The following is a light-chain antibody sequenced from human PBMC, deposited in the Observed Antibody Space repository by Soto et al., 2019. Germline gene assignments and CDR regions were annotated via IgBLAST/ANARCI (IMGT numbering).Light chain of an antibody. CDR2: EVS. V-gene: IGLV2-14*01. CDR1: SSDVGGYDY. Sequence: QSAVTQPASVSGSPGQSITISGTGTSSDVGGYDYVSWYQLHPGKAPKLIVFEVSNRPSGVSYRFSGSKSGNTASLTISGLQAEDEADYFCSSYSISTAYLFGTGTKVTVL. J-gene: IGLJ1*01. CDR3: SSYSISTAYL.